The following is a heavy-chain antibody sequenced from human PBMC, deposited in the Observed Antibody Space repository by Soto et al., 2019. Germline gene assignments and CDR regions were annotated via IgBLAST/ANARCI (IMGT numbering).Heavy chain of an antibody. D-gene: IGHD3-10*01. J-gene: IGHJ4*02. V-gene: IGHV3-23*01. CDR3: ARSLRGVIIDFDS. CDR2: ISGTTDNT. Sequence: EVQLLESGGGLVQPGGSLRLSCAASGFTFSSNAMSWVRQAPGKGLEWVSAISGTTDNTYYADSVKGRFTISRDNSKNALYLQMTGLRAEDTALYYCARSLRGVIIDFDSWGQGTLVTVSS. CDR1: GFTFSSNA.